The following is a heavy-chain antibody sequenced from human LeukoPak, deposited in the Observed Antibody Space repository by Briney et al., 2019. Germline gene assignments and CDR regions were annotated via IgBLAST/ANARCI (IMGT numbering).Heavy chain of an antibody. Sequence: SVNVPCKASGGTFSSYAISWVRQAPGQGLEWMGGIIPIFGTANYAQKFQGRVTITADKSTSTAYMELNSLRSEDTAVYYCARLGAILSAFDIWGQGTMVTVSS. CDR3: ARLGAILSAFDI. J-gene: IGHJ3*02. V-gene: IGHV1-69*06. CDR1: GGTFSSYA. CDR2: IIPIFGTA.